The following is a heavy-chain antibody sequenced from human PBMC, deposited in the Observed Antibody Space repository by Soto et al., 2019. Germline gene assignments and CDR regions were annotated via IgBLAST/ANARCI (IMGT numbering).Heavy chain of an antibody. D-gene: IGHD3-3*01. Sequence: SETHSLTCTVSGDSISSGYDCACIRQPPGKGLEWIGYIYYSGSTNYNPSLKSRVTISVDTSKNQFSLKLSSVTAADTAVYYCAGSLRFLEWLFLPWGQGTLVTVSS. J-gene: IGHJ5*02. CDR2: IYYSGST. V-gene: IGHV4-59*01. CDR3: AGSLRFLEWLFLP. CDR1: GDSISSGYD.